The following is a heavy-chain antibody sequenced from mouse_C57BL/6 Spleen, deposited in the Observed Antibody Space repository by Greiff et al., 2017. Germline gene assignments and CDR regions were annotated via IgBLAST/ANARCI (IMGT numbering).Heavy chain of an antibody. D-gene: IGHD1-1*01. J-gene: IGHJ4*01. V-gene: IGHV2-2*01. Sequence: QVQLQQSGPGLVKPSQTVSITCTASGFSLTSYGVHWVRQSPGQGLEWLGVIWSGGSTAYNAAFISRLSISKDNSNSHVFSTMISLQADDTAIYYCARKGDDGSFYYAMDYWGQGTSVTVSS. CDR1: GFSLTSYG. CDR2: IWSGGST. CDR3: ARKGDDGSFYYAMDY.